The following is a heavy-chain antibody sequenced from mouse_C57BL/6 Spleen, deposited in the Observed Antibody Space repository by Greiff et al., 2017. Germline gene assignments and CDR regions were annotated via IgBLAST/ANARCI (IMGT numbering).Heavy chain of an antibody. CDR3: AKRVYYYGSRTGYFDV. Sequence: VQLQQSGPELVKPGASVKLSCKASGYTFTSYDINWVKQRPGQGLEWIGWIYPRDGSTKYNEKFKGKATLTVDTSSSTAYMELHSLTSEDSAVYFCAKRVYYYGSRTGYFDVRGTGTTVTVSS. CDR1: GYTFTSYD. J-gene: IGHJ1*03. CDR2: IYPRDGST. V-gene: IGHV1-85*01. D-gene: IGHD1-1*01.